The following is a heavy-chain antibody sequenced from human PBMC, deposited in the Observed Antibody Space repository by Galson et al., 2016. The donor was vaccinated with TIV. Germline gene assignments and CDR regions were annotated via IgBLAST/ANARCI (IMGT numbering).Heavy chain of an antibody. CDR1: GYSISSGYY. J-gene: IGHJ4*02. CDR3: GRDPGWIRGDY. D-gene: IGHD2-2*03. CDR2: IYYTGRA. V-gene: IGHV4-38-2*02. Sequence: SETLSLTCAVSGYSISSGYYFGWIRQSPGKGLEWIASIYYTGRAYYNPSLNSRVTISVDTSKNQFSLRLSSVTAADTAVYYCGRDPGWIRGDYWGQGILVTVSS.